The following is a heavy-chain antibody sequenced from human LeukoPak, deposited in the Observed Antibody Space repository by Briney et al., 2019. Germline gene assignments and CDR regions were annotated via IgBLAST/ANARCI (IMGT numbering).Heavy chain of an antibody. CDR1: GYTFTVKF. Sequence: ASVKVSCKTSGYTFTVKFLHWLRQAPGQGLEWMAGIEPNSGGAVYGQNFRGWVTVTGDTSVSTAYMELSRLRSDDTAVYYCAVENFYDRSGYSKAFDYWGQGTLVTVSS. CDR2: IEPNSGGA. CDR3: AVENFYDRSGYSKAFDY. D-gene: IGHD3-22*01. J-gene: IGHJ4*02. V-gene: IGHV1-2*04.